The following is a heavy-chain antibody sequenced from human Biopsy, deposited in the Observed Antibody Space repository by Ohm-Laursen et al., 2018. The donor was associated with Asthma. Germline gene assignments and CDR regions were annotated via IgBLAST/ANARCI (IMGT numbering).Heavy chain of an antibody. J-gene: IGHJ6*02. CDR1: GGTFSNFA. V-gene: IGHV1-69*13. D-gene: IGHD6-19*01. CDR2: IMTVFGTT. CDR3: ARCQVGYSSGWSLLLKKIYYSGMDV. Sequence: SVKVSCKAPGGTFSNFAISWVRQAPGQGLEWLGGIMTVFGTTNYAQKFQGRVTITADESTSISYMEVTSLRSEETAIYYCARCQVGYSSGWSLLLKKIYYSGMDVWGQGTAVTVSS.